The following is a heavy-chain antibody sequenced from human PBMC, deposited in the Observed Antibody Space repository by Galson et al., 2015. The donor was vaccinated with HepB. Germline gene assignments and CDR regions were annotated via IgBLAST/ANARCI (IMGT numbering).Heavy chain of an antibody. Sequence: QSGAEVKKPGESLRISCKGSGYSCINYWITWVRQMPGKGLEWMGNIDPRDSYINYNPSFQGHVTISADKSISTAYVQWISLQPSDTAIYFCTTGKRLGTDGHSYGWPLDNWGQGTLVTVSS. V-gene: IGHV5-10-1*01. CDR1: GYSCINYW. CDR3: TTGKRLGTDGHSYGWPLDN. CDR2: IDPRDSYI. J-gene: IGHJ4*02. D-gene: IGHD5-24*01.